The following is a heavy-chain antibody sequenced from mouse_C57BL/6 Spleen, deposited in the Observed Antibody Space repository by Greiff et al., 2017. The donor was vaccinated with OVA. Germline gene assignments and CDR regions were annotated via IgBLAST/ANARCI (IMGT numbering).Heavy chain of an antibody. Sequence: DVKLQESGGGLVKPGGSLKLSCAASGFTFSDYGMHWVRQAPEKGLEWVAYISSGSSTIYYADTVKGRFTISRDNAKNTLFLQMTSLRSEDTAMYYCATNWDGYFDYWGQGTTLTVSS. V-gene: IGHV5-17*01. D-gene: IGHD4-1*01. CDR3: ATNWDGYFDY. CDR2: ISSGSSTI. CDR1: GFTFSDYG. J-gene: IGHJ2*01.